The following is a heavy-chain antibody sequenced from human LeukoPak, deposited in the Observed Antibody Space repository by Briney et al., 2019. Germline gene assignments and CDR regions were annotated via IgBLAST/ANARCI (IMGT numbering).Heavy chain of an antibody. CDR3: ASNKLERLADWLFDY. J-gene: IGHJ4*02. CDR1: GFTFSSYS. D-gene: IGHD1-1*01. CDR2: VSSSSSYI. V-gene: IGHV3-21*01. Sequence: GGSLRLSCAASGFTFSSYSMNWVRQAPGKGLEWVSSVSSSSSYIYYADSVKGRFTISRDNAKNSLYLQMNSLRAEDTAVYYCASNKLERLADWLFDYWGQGTLVTVSS.